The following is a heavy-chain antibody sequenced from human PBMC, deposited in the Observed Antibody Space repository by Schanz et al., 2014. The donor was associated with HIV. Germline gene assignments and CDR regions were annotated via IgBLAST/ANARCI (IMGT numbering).Heavy chain of an antibody. CDR3: AREVLVAGRSYSYYGMDV. D-gene: IGHD6-19*01. J-gene: IGHJ6*02. CDR1: GFTFSSYS. Sequence: EVQLVESGGCLVKPWGSLRLSCAASGFTFSSYSMNWVRQAPGKGLEWVSSISSSSSYIKYADSVKGRFTISRDNAKNSLYLQMNSLRAEDTAVFYCAREVLVAGRSYSYYGMDVWGQGTTVIVSS. CDR2: ISSSSSYI. V-gene: IGHV3-21*01.